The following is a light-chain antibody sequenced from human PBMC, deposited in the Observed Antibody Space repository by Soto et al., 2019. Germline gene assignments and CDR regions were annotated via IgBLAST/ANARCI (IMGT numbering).Light chain of an antibody. V-gene: IGKV1-5*01. J-gene: IGKJ1*01. Sequence: DIQMTQSPSTLSASVGDRVTITCRASQSIGDYLAWYQDKPGKDPRLLIYDDSNLKSGVPSRFSGSGSGTEFTLTVANLQPDDFATYYCQQYDIYRTFGPGTKVDIK. CDR2: DDS. CDR1: QSIGDY. CDR3: QQYDIYRT.